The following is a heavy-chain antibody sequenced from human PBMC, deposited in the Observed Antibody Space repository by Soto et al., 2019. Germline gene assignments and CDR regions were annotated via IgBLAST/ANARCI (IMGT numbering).Heavy chain of an antibody. D-gene: IGHD3-10*01. CDR2: IYYSGST. J-gene: IGHJ6*02. CDR3: AREDYGSGSSYYYYGMDV. CDR1: GGSISSGDYY. V-gene: IGHV4-30-4*01. Sequence: SETLSLTCTVSGGSISSGDYYWSWIRQPPGKGLEWIGYIYYSGSTYYNPSLKSRVTISVDTSKNQFSLKLSSVTAADTAVYYCAREDYGSGSSYYYYGMDVWGQGTTVTVSS.